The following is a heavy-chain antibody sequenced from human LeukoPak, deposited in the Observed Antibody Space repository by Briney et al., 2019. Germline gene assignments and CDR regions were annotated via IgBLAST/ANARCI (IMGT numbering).Heavy chain of an antibody. CDR1: GGSISSYY. CDR2: IYYSGST. Sequence: SETLSLTCTVSGGSISSYYWSWIRRPPAKGLEWIGYIYYSGSTNYNPSLKSRVTISADTSKNQFSLKLSSVTAADTAMYYCGRDEGYSSGWYLGYWGQGTLVTVSS. CDR3: GRDEGYSSGWYLGY. J-gene: IGHJ4*02. D-gene: IGHD6-19*01. V-gene: IGHV4-59*01.